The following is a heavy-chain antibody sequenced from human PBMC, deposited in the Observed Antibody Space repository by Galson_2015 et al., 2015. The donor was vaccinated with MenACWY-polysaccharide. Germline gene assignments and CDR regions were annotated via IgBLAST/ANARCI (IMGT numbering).Heavy chain of an antibody. V-gene: IGHV3-11*01. Sequence: SLRLSCAASGFTFSDSYMHWIRQAPGKGLEWVSYTSGSGSATYFADSVKGRFIISRDNAKNSLYLQMNSLRAEDTAVYYCARDPRGARSSYFDNWGQGIQVTVSS. CDR3: ARDPRGARSSYFDN. CDR1: GFTFSDSY. CDR2: TSGSGSAT. D-gene: IGHD3-10*01. J-gene: IGHJ4*02.